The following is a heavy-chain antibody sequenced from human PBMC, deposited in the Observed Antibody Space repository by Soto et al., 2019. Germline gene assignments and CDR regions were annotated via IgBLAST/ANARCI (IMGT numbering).Heavy chain of an antibody. V-gene: IGHV2-5*02. CDR1: GFSLSTSGVA. D-gene: IGHD2-8*01. CDR3: AHYTNGPIPFDY. CDR2: IYWDDDK. Sequence: QITLKESGPALVKPTQTLTLTCNFSGFSLSTSGVAVGWIRQPPGKALEWLALIYWDDDKRYSTSLKNRLTISQDTSKNQVVLKMTNVDPVDTATYYCAHYTNGPIPFDYWGQGTLVTVSS. J-gene: IGHJ4*02.